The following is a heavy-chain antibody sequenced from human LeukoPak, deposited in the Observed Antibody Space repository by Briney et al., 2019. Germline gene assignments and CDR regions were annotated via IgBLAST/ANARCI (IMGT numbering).Heavy chain of an antibody. J-gene: IGHJ6*02. V-gene: IGHV4-34*01. CDR3: ARSGIAARPSSRFNYYYGMDV. Sequence: PSETLSRTCAVYGGSFSGYYWSWIRQPPGKGLEWIGEINHSGSTNYNPSLKSRVTISVDTSKNQFSLKLSSVTAADTAVYYCARSGIAARPSSRFNYYYGMDVWGQGTTVTVSS. D-gene: IGHD6-6*01. CDR1: GGSFSGYY. CDR2: INHSGST.